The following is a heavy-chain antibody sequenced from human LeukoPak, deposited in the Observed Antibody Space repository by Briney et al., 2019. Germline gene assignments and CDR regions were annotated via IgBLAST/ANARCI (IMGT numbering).Heavy chain of an antibody. CDR2: IYYSGST. CDR1: GGSISSYY. CDR3: AAARGDLTSALDI. Sequence: SETLSLTCTVSGGSISSYYWSWIRQPPGKGLEWIGYIYYSGSTNYNPSLKSRVTISVDTSKNQFSLKLSSVTAADTAVYYCAAARGDLTSALDIWGQGTMVTVSS. V-gene: IGHV4-59*08. D-gene: IGHD4-17*01. J-gene: IGHJ3*02.